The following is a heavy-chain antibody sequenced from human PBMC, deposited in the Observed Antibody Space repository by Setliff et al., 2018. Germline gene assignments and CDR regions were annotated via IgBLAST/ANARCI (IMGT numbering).Heavy chain of an antibody. CDR2: INPSGGST. CDR1: GYTFTSYY. D-gene: IGHD3-22*01. Sequence: GASVKVSCKASGYTFTSYYMHWVRQAPGQGLEWMGIINPSGGSTSYAQKFQGRVTMTRDTSTSTVYMELSSLRSEDTAVYYCARSKYYYDSSGYYREDAFDIWGQGTMVTVS. V-gene: IGHV1-46*01. CDR3: ARSKYYYDSSGYYREDAFDI. J-gene: IGHJ3*02.